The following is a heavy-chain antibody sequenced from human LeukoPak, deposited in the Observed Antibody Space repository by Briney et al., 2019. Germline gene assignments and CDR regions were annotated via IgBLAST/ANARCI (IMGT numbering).Heavy chain of an antibody. CDR1: GFSFGTYG. CDR3: ARGPNGWYYFED. V-gene: IGHV3-20*04. J-gene: IGHJ4*02. Sequence: PGGSLRLSCSASGFSFGTYGMSWVRQVPGKGLEWVSGINWNGASTVYADSVKGRFTISRDNAKNSLYLQMNSLRAEDTALYYCARGPNGWYYFEDWGQGTLVTVSS. D-gene: IGHD6-19*01. CDR2: INWNGAST.